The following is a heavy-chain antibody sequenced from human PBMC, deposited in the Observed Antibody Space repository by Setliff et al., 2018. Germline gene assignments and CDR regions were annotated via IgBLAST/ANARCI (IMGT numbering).Heavy chain of an antibody. D-gene: IGHD3-22*01. CDR3: ARDTGREYYYDSSGYQDY. CDR2: INAGNGNT. CDR1: GYTFTSYA. J-gene: IGHJ4*02. Sequence: ASVKVSCKASGYTFTSYAMHWVRQAPGQRLEWMGWINAGNGNTKYSQKFQGRVTMTRDTSTSTVYMELSSLRSEDTAVYYCARDTGREYYYDSSGYQDYWGQGTLVTVSS. V-gene: IGHV1-3*01.